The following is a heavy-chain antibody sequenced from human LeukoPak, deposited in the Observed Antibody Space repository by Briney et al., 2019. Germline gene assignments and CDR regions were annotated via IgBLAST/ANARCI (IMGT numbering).Heavy chain of an antibody. D-gene: IGHD1-26*01. Sequence: SETLSLTCTVSGGSISTYYWSWIRQPPGKGLEWIGYIYYSGSTNYNPSLKSRVTISVDTSKNQFPLKLSSVTAADTAVYYCARGIGSYLPIGYWGQGTLVTVSS. CDR3: ARGIGSYLPIGY. CDR2: IYYSGST. CDR1: GGSISTYY. J-gene: IGHJ4*02. V-gene: IGHV4-59*01.